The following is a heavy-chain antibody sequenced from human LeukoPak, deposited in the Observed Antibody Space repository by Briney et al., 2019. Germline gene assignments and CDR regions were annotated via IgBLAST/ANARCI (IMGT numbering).Heavy chain of an antibody. Sequence: SVKVSCKASGGTFSSYAISWVRQAPGQGLEWMGGIIPIFGTANYAQKFQGRVTITADKSTSTAYMELSSLRSEDTAVYYCARDRVGARPYYFDYWGQGTLVTVSS. V-gene: IGHV1-69*06. CDR3: ARDRVGARPYYFDY. CDR1: GGTFSSYA. D-gene: IGHD1-26*01. J-gene: IGHJ4*02. CDR2: IIPIFGTA.